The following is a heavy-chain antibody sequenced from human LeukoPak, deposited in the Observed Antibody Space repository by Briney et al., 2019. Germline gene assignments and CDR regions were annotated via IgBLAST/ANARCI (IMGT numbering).Heavy chain of an antibody. CDR3: ARESYWGSSAKGFDY. Sequence: GGSLRLSCAASGFLFTDYSINWVRQAPGKGLEWISYIDKTSSNIYYADSVKGRFTISRDNAKNSLYLQMNSLRAEDTAIYYCARESYWGSSAKGFDYWGQGTLVTVSS. CDR1: GFLFTDYS. D-gene: IGHD7-27*01. J-gene: IGHJ4*02. V-gene: IGHV3-48*01. CDR2: IDKTSSNI.